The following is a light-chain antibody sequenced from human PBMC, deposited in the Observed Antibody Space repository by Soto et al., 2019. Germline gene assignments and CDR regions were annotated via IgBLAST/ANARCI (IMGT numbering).Light chain of an antibody. J-gene: IGLJ2*01. CDR1: SSDVGGYNY. V-gene: IGLV2-14*01. Sequence: QSALTQPASVSGSPGQSITISCTGTSSDVGGYNYVSWYQQHPGKAPKLMIYDVSNRPSGVSNRFSGSKSGNTASLTISGLQAEDEADYYCSSYTSSSTRVVFVGGTKLTVL. CDR3: SSYTSSSTRVV. CDR2: DVS.